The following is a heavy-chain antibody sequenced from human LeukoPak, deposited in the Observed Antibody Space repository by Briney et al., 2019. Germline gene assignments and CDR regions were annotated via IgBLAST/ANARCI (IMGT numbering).Heavy chain of an antibody. D-gene: IGHD6-13*01. CDR2: ISAYNGDT. CDR3: ASGNSAAARDY. CDR1: GYTFTDYG. Sequence: ASVKVSCKASGYTFTDYGFSWVRQAPGQGLEWMGWISAYNGDTKYAQQVQHRLTMTTDTSTTTAYMQLRSVTYDDAAVYYCASGNSAAARDYWGQGTLVTVSS. V-gene: IGHV1-18*01. J-gene: IGHJ4*02.